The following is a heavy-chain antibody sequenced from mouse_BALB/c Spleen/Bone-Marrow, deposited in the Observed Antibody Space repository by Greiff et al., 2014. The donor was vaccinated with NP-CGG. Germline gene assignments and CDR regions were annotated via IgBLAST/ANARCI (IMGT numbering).Heavy chain of an antibody. CDR2: IAPGSGST. CDR3: ARERYGYDGWYFDV. J-gene: IGHJ1*01. V-gene: IGHV1S41*01. Sequence: DLVKPGASVKLSCKASGYTFTNYWINWIKQRPGQGLEWIGCIAPGSGSTYYNEMFKGKTTLTVDTSSSTAYIQLSSLSSEDSDVYFCARERYGYDGWYFDVWGAGTTVTVSS. D-gene: IGHD2-2*01. CDR1: GYTFTNYW.